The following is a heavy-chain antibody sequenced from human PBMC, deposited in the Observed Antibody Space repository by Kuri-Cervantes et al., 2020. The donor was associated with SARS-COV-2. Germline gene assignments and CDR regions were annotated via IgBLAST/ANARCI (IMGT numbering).Heavy chain of an antibody. J-gene: IGHJ4*02. CDR3: AKGYCDSSGYRTLDY. V-gene: IGHV3-30*18. CDR2: ISYDGSNK. D-gene: IGHD3-22*01. CDR1: GFRFSSYA. Sequence: GESLKISCAASGFRFSSYAMHWVRQAPGKGLEWVAVISYDGSNKYYADSVKGRFTISRDNSKNTLYLQMNSLRAEDTALYYCAKGYCDSSGYRTLDYWGQGTLVTVSS.